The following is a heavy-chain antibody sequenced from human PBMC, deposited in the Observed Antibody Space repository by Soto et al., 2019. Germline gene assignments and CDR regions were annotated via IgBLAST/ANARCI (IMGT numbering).Heavy chain of an antibody. J-gene: IGHJ6*02. Sequence: QVQLVESGGGVVQPGRSLRLSCAASGFTFSSYGMHWVRQAPGKGLEWVAVISYDGSNKYYADSVKGRFTISRDNSKNTLYLQMNSLRAEDTAVYYCAKDLNPGYSSSWLYYYGMDVWGQGTTVTVSS. CDR3: AKDLNPGYSSSWLYYYGMDV. CDR1: GFTFSSYG. CDR2: ISYDGSNK. V-gene: IGHV3-30*18. D-gene: IGHD6-13*01.